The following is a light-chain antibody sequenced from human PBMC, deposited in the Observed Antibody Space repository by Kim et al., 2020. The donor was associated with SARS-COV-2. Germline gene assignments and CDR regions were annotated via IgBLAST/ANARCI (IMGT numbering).Light chain of an antibody. V-gene: IGKV3-15*01. CDR2: GAS. CDR1: QSVSSK. CDR3: QQYNNWPIT. Sequence: VSPGERATLSCRASQSVSSKLAWYRKKPGQTPRLLIYGASTRATGIPARCSGSGSGTEFTLTISSLQSEDFAVYYCQQYNNWPITFGGGTKVDIK. J-gene: IGKJ4*01.